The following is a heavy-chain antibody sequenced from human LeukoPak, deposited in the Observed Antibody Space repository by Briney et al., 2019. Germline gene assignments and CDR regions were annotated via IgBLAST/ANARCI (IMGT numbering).Heavy chain of an antibody. J-gene: IGHJ4*02. V-gene: IGHV4-31*02. CDR3: ARGVLGHCSSTSCPKHYYFDY. CDR1: GGSISSGGYY. CDR2: TYYSGST. D-gene: IGHD2-2*01. Sequence: PSETLSLTCNVSGGSISSGGYYWSWIRQHPKKGLEWIGYTYYSGSTYYNPSLKSRVTISVDTSKNQFSLKLSSLTAADTAVYYCARGVLGHCSSTSCPKHYYFDYWGQGTLVTVSS.